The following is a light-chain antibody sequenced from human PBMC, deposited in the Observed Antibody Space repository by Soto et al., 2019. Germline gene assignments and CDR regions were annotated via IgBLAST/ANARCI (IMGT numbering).Light chain of an antibody. CDR3: CSYASSSSLV. CDR1: SSDVGSYKL. Sequence: QSALTQPASVSGSPGQSITISCTGTSSDVGSYKLVSWYQQHPGKAPKLIIYEVSKRPSGLSNRFSGSKSDNTASLTISGLQAGDEADYYCCSYASSSSLVFGGGTKVTVL. V-gene: IGLV2-23*02. CDR2: EVS. J-gene: IGLJ2*01.